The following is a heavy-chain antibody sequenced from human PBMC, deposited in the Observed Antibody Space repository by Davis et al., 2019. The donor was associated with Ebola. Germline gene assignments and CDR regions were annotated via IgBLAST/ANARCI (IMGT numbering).Heavy chain of an antibody. D-gene: IGHD4-17*01. Sequence: GESLKISCAASGFTFSSYSMNWVRQAPGKGLEWVAVIWYDGSNKYYADSVKGRFTISRDNSKNTLYLQMNSLRAEDTAVYYCTTSSRYGDHDYWGQGTLVTVSS. V-gene: IGHV3-33*08. J-gene: IGHJ4*02. CDR1: GFTFSSYS. CDR3: TTSSRYGDHDY. CDR2: IWYDGSNK.